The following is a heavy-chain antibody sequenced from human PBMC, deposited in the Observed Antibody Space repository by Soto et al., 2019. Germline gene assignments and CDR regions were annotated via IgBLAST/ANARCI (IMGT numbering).Heavy chain of an antibody. CDR3: ARVRRRGSIVVVPAGTFDI. CDR1: GGSISSGGYY. V-gene: IGHV4-31*03. J-gene: IGHJ3*02. CDR2: IYYSGST. Sequence: QVQLQESGPGLVKPSQTLSLTCTVSGGSISSGGYYWSWIRQHPGKGLEWIGYIYYSGSTYYNPSHKSRVTISVDTSKNQFSLKLSSVTAADTAVYYCARVRRRGSIVVVPAGTFDILGQGTMVTVSS. D-gene: IGHD2-2*01.